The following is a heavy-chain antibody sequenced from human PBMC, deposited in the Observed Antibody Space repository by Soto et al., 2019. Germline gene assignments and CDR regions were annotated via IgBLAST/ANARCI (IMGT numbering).Heavy chain of an antibody. V-gene: IGHV3-7*01. CDR1: GFTFSYYW. CDR2: INQDGSEK. J-gene: IGHJ4*02. D-gene: IGHD6-13*01. CDR3: ARTLAARALPYYFDY. Sequence: PGGSLRLSCAASGFTFSYYWMSWVRQAPGKGLEWVANINQDGSEKYYVDSVEGRFTISRDNAKNSLYLQMNSIRAEETVVSYCARTLAARALPYYFDYWGQGTLVTVSS.